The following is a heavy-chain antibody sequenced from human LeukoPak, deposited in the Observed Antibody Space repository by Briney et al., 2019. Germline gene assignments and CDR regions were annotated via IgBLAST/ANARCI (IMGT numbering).Heavy chain of an antibody. CDR2: IYYSGST. D-gene: IGHD1-26*01. CDR1: GGSISSGDYY. V-gene: IGHV4-30-4*02. CDR3: ARTKWELPSFDY. Sequence: SETLSLTCTVSGGSISSGDYYWSWIRQPPGKGLEWIGYIYYSGSTYYNPSLKSRVTISVDTSKNQFSLKLSSVTAADTAVYYCARTKWELPSFDYWGQGTLVTVSS. J-gene: IGHJ4*02.